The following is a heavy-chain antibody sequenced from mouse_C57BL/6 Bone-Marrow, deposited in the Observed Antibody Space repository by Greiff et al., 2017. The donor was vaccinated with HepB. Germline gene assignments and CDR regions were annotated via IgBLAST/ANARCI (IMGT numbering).Heavy chain of an antibody. CDR1: GYAFSSSW. Sequence: QVQLQQSGPELVKPGASVKISCKASGYAFSSSWMNWVKQRPGKGLGWIGRIYPGDGDTHYNGKFKGKATLTADKSSSTAYMQLRSLTSEDSAVYFCARRPITTPVAGNFDYWGRGTTLTVSS. CDR3: ARRPITTPVAGNFDY. CDR2: IYPGDGDT. V-gene: IGHV1-82*01. J-gene: IGHJ2*01. D-gene: IGHD1-1*01.